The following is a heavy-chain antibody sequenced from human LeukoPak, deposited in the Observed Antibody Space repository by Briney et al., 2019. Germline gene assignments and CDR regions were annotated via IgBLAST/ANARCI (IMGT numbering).Heavy chain of an antibody. CDR3: ARALNSYDYVWGNSRPGMD. Sequence: SETLSLTCAVSGGSFTGYFWSWIRQPPGKGLEWIGEINHSGITYYSPSLKGRVTLSIDTSKNQFSLKLHSVTAANTAVYYCARALNSYDYVWGNSRPGMDWGQGTLVTVSS. D-gene: IGHD3-16*02. J-gene: IGHJ4*02. CDR1: GGSFTGYF. V-gene: IGHV4-34*01. CDR2: INHSGIT.